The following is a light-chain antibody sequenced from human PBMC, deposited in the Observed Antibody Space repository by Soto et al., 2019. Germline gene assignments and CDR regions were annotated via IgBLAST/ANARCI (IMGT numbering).Light chain of an antibody. J-gene: IGLJ3*02. V-gene: IGLV2-11*01. Sequence: QSALTQPRSVSGSPGQSVTISCTGTSSDVGGYNYVSWYQHHPGKAPKLMIYDVSKWPSGVPDRFSGSKSGNTASLTISGLQAEDEADYYCCSYAGNSLGVFGGGTKLTVL. CDR1: SSDVGGYNY. CDR3: CSYAGNSLGV. CDR2: DVS.